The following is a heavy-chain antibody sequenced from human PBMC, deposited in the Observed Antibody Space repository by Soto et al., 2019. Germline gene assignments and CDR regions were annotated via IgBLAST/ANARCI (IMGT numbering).Heavy chain of an antibody. CDR1: GCSVTANY. CDR3: ARAEVDMPTP. J-gene: IGHJ5*02. CDR2: IWTNGGT. Sequence: GGSLRLSCAASGCSVTANYMIWVRQAPGKGLEFVSVIWTNGGTLYADSVKGRFILSRDNSMNTVYLQMNSLRVEDTAVYYCARAEVDMPTPWGQGTLVTVSS. D-gene: IGHD2-15*01. V-gene: IGHV3-66*01.